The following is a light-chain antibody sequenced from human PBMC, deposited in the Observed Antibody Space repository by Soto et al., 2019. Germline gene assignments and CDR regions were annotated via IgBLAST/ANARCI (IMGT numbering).Light chain of an antibody. J-gene: IGKJ1*01. CDR2: GAS. CDR3: QRYGGPSWT. V-gene: IGKV3-20*01. CDR1: QSITSNY. Sequence: IVLTHSPGTLSFSPGEMATLSFRASQSITSNYLAWYQQKPGQAPRLLIFGASSRATGIPDKFSGSGSGTDFTLTISRLEPDDFAVYYCQRYGGPSWTFGQGTK.